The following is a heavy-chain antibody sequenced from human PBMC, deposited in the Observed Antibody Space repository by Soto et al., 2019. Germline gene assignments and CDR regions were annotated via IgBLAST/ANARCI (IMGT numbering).Heavy chain of an antibody. CDR2: IWHDGSNK. CDR3: AVNLLTGYYRDTMDV. J-gene: IGHJ6*02. Sequence: QVQLVESGGGVVQPGRSLRLSCAATGFTFSSYGMHWVRQAPGKGLEWVATIWHDGSNKYYEGSGKGRFTISRDNSNNTLYLQTNSLRAEDSAVYHCAVNLLTGYYRDTMDVWGQGTTVTVSS. CDR1: GFTFSSYG. V-gene: IGHV3-33*03. D-gene: IGHD3-9*01.